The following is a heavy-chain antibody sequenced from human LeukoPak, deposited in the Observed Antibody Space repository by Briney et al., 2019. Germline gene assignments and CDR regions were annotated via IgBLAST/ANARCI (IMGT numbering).Heavy chain of an antibody. V-gene: IGHV4-59*08. CDR2: IYYSGST. CDR3: ARHNSGGLDYGEPEGNFDY. J-gene: IGHJ4*02. D-gene: IGHD4-17*01. Sequence: PSETLSLTCTVSGGSISSYYWSWIRQPPGKGLEWIGYIYYSGSTNYNPSLKSRVTISVDTSKNQFSLKLSSVTAADTAVYYCARHNSGGLDYGEPEGNFDYWGQGTLVTVSS. CDR1: GGSISSYY.